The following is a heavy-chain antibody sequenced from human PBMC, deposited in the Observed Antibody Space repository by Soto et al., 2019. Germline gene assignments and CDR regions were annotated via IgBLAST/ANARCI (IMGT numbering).Heavy chain of an antibody. V-gene: IGHV3-74*01. CDR2: VNSDGSIT. Sequence: SLRLSCAASGFTFSSYWMHWVRQATGKGLVWVSRVNSDGSITNYADAGKGRFTISRDNAKNTVYLQMTDLRADDTAVYYCAKDAVYSDGLWLMDHWGQGTQVTVAS. J-gene: IGHJ4*02. CDR3: AKDAVYSDGLWLMDH. CDR1: GFTFSSYW. D-gene: IGHD2-21*02.